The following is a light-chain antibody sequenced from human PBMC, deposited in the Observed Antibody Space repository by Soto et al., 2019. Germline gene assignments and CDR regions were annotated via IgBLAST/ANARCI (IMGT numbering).Light chain of an antibody. J-gene: IGLJ3*02. CDR3: SSYTSGSAWV. V-gene: IGLV2-14*01. CDR2: EVS. CDR1: SSDVGGYDY. Sequence: QSALTQPASVSGSPGQSITISCTGTSSDVGGYDYVSWYQQHPGKTPKLIIYEVSNRPSGISNRFSGSKSAYTASLTISGLQTGDEGDYSCSSYTSGSAWVFGGGTKLTVL.